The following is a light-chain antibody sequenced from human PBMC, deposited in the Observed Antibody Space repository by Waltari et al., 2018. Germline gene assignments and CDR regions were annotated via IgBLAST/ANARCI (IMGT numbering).Light chain of an antibody. V-gene: IGKV4-1*01. CDR2: WAT. J-gene: IGKJ4*01. Sequence: DIVMTQSPDSQAVSLGERATINCKSSQSVLLSSNKRNYVTWYHQKPGQAAKLLNYWATTRESGVTARFSGRGSGTDFTLTISSLQAEDVAVYYCQQYYTTPITFGGGTKVEIK. CDR3: QQYYTTPIT. CDR1: QSVLLSSNKRNY.